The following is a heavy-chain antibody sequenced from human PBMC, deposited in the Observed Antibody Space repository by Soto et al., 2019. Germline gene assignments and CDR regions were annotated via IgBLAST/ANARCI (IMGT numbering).Heavy chain of an antibody. CDR2: INHSGST. V-gene: IGHV4-34*01. J-gene: IGHJ4*02. Sequence: SETLSLTCAVYGGSFSGYYWSWIRQPPGKGLEWIGEINHSGSTNYNPSLKSRVTISVDTSKDQFSLKLGSVTAADTAVYYCARGRAVGANTYFDYWGQGTLVTVCS. D-gene: IGHD1-26*01. CDR3: ARGRAVGANTYFDY. CDR1: GGSFSGYY.